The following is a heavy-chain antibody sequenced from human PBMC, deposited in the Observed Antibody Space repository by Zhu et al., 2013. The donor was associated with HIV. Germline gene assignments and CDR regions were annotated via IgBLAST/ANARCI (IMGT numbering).Heavy chain of an antibody. V-gene: IGHV1-18*01. J-gene: IGHJ2*01. Sequence: QVQWWQSGAEVKKPGASVKVSCKASGYTFSDYGITWVRQAPGQGLEWMGWISAYNGNTNYAQKLQGRVTMTTDTSTSTAYMELRSLRSDDTAVYYCARNPFDSSGYSSYWYFDLWGRGTLVTVSS. CDR3: ARNPFDSSGYSSYWYFDL. CDR2: ISAYNGNT. CDR1: GYTFSDYG. D-gene: IGHD3-22*01.